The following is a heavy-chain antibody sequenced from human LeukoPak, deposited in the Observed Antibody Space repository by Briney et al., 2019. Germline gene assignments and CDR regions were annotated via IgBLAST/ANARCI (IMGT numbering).Heavy chain of an antibody. J-gene: IGHJ4*02. CDR2: ISGSGGST. CDR1: GFTFSSYA. CDR3: AKGPARRYCSSTSCYYFDY. Sequence: GGSLRLSCAASGFTFSSYAMSWVRQAPGKGLEWVSAISGSGGSTYYADSVKGRFTISRDSSKNTLYLQMNSLRAEDTAVYYCAKGPARRYCSSTSCYYFDYWGQGTLVTVSS. D-gene: IGHD2-2*01. V-gene: IGHV3-23*01.